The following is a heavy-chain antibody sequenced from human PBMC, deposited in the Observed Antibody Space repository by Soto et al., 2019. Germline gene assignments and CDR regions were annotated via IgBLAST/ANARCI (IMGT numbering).Heavy chain of an antibody. V-gene: IGHV4-59*01. Sequence: SETLSLTCTVSGGSISSYYWSWIRQPPGKGLEWIGYIYYSGSTNYNPSLKSRVTISVDTSKNQFSLKLSSVTAADTAVYYCARDGRSGVFSASDAFDIWGQGTIVTVSS. CDR2: IYYSGST. CDR1: GGSISSYY. J-gene: IGHJ3*02. CDR3: ARDGRSGVFSASDAFDI. D-gene: IGHD2-8*01.